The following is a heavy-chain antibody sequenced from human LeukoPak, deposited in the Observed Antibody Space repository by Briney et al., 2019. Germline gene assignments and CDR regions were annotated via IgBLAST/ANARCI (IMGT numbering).Heavy chain of an antibody. J-gene: IGHJ5*02. CDR3: ASADTIFGVVTA. V-gene: IGHV4-30-2*01. CDR2: IYHSGST. Sequence: SETLSLTCAVSGGSISSGGYSWSWIRQPPGKGLEWIGYIYHSGSTYYNPSLKSRVTISVDRSKNQFSLKLSSVTAADTAVYYCASADTIFGVVTAWGQGTLVTVSS. D-gene: IGHD3-3*01. CDR1: GGSISSGGYS.